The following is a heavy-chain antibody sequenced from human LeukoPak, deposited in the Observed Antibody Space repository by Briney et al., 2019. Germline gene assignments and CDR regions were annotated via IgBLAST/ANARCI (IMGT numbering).Heavy chain of an antibody. CDR1: GGTFSSYA. J-gene: IGHJ4*02. Sequence: SVKVSCKASGGTFSSYAITWVRQAPGQGLQWMGGIIPMFGAVNYAQKFQGRVTITADKSTGTAYMELSSLRSEDTAVYYCARDRDSSGYYPYFDYWGQGTLVTVSS. V-gene: IGHV1-69*06. D-gene: IGHD3-22*01. CDR3: ARDRDSSGYYPYFDY. CDR2: IIPMFGAV.